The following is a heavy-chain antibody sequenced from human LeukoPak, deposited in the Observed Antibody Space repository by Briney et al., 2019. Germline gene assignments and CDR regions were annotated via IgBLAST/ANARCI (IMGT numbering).Heavy chain of an antibody. CDR1: GGSFSGYY. CDR2: INHSGST. J-gene: IGHJ4*02. CDR3: ARLDDRAARIGVGHSSSWSSRRGFDY. V-gene: IGHV4-34*01. Sequence: KPSETLSLTCAVYGGSFSGYYWSWIRQPPGKGLEWIGEINHSGSTYYNPSLKSRVTISVDTSKNQFSLKLSSVTAADTAVYYCARLDDRAARIGVGHSSSWSSRRGFDYWGQGTLVTVSS. D-gene: IGHD6-13*01.